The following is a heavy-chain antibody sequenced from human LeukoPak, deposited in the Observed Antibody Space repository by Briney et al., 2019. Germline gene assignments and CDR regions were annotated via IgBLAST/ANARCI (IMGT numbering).Heavy chain of an antibody. CDR1: GYTFTGYY. CDR3: ARVLFVCGGDCYFFFDY. V-gene: IGHV1-2*02. CDR2: INPNSGGT. Sequence: ASVKVSCKASGYTFTGYYMHWVRQAPGQGLEWMGWINPNSGGTNYAQKFQGRVTMTRDTSISTAYMELSRLRSDDTAVYYCARVLFVCGGDCYFFFDYWGQGTLVTVSS. J-gene: IGHJ4*02. D-gene: IGHD2-21*02.